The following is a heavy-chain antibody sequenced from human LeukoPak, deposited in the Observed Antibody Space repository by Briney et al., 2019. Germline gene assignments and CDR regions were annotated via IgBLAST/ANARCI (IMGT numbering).Heavy chain of an antibody. Sequence: SETLPLTCTVSGGSISNYYWSWIRQPPGKGLEWIGYIYYSGSTNYNPSLKSRVTISVDTSKNQFSLKLSSVTAADTAVYYCARETYYDFWSGYGGGNWFDPWGQGTLVTVSS. V-gene: IGHV4-59*01. CDR1: GGSISNYY. D-gene: IGHD3-3*01. CDR2: IYYSGST. CDR3: ARETYYDFWSGYGGGNWFDP. J-gene: IGHJ5*02.